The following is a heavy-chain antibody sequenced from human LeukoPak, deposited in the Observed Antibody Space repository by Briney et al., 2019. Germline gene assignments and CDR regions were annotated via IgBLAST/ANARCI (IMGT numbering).Heavy chain of an antibody. J-gene: IGHJ3*02. CDR3: ASGYCSSTSCVPGAFDI. CDR2: IYYSGST. V-gene: IGHV4-39*01. Sequence: SETLSLTYTVSGGSISSSSYYWGWIRQPPGKGLEWIGSIYYSGSTYYNPSLKSRITISVDTSKNQFSLKLSSVTAADTAVYYCASGYCSSTSCVPGAFDIWGQGTMVTVSS. D-gene: IGHD2-2*03. CDR1: GGSISSSSYY.